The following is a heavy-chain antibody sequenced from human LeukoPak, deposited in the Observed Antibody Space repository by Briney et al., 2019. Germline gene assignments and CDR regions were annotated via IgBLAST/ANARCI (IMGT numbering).Heavy chain of an antibody. Sequence: PSETLSLTCAVYGGSFSGHYWSWIRQPPGKGLEWIGEINHSGSTNYNPSLKSRVTISVDTSKNQFSLKLSSVTAADTAVYYCARVGNYYDSSGYYSLLDYWGQGTLVTVSS. CDR2: INHSGST. CDR3: ARVGNYYDSSGYYSLLDY. CDR1: GGSFSGHY. V-gene: IGHV4-34*01. D-gene: IGHD3-22*01. J-gene: IGHJ4*02.